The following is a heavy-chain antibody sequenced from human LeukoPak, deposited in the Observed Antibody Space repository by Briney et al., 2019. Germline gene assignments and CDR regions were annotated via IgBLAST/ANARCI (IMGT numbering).Heavy chain of an antibody. CDR3: ARLRQSGYGLGDY. V-gene: IGHV4-39*01. CDR1: GGSISSSSYY. J-gene: IGHJ4*02. CDR2: IYYSGST. Sequence: SETLTLTCTVSGGSISSSSYYWGWIRQPPGKRLEWVGSIYYSGSTYYNPSLKSRVTISVDTSKNQLSLKLSSVVAADTAVYYCARLRQSGYGLGDYWGQGTLVTVSS. D-gene: IGHD5-12*01.